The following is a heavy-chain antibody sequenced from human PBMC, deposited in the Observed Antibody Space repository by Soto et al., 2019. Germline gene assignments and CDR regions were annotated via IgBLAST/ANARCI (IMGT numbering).Heavy chain of an antibody. D-gene: IGHD1-1*01. Sequence: QITLKESGPTLVKPTQTLTLTCTFSGFSLSTSGVGVGWIRQPPGKALEWLALIYWDDDKRYSPSLKSRLTITKDTSKNQVVLTMTNMDPVDTATYYCAHSPRYNWNAVDYYYGMDVWGQGTTVTVSS. V-gene: IGHV2-5*02. CDR2: IYWDDDK. CDR3: AHSPRYNWNAVDYYYGMDV. CDR1: GFSLSTSGVG. J-gene: IGHJ6*02.